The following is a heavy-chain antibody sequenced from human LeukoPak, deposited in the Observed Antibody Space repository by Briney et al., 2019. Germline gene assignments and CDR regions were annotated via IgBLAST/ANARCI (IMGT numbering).Heavy chain of an antibody. CDR2: ISNSVST. D-gene: IGHD5-24*01. CDR3: VATERWLQWDY. CDR1: GASISSYY. Sequence: SETLSLTCTVSGASISSYYWSWIRQPPGKGLEWIAFISNSVSTNYNPSLRSRVTISLDTSRKQLSLRLSSVIAADTAVYYCVATERWLQWDYWGQGTLVTVSS. J-gene: IGHJ4*02. V-gene: IGHV4-4*08.